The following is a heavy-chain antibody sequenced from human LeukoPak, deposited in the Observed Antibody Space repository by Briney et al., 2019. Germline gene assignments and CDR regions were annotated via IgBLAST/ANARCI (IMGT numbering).Heavy chain of an antibody. CDR2: IYYSGST. Sequence: SETLSLTCTVSGGSISSGDYYWSWIRQPPGKGLEWIGYIYYSGSTYYNPSLKSRVTISVDTSKNQFSLKLSSVTAADTAVYYCARESRISPPGPDFDYWGRGTLVTVSS. D-gene: IGHD2/OR15-2a*01. J-gene: IGHJ4*02. CDR3: ARESRISPPGPDFDY. V-gene: IGHV4-30-4*08. CDR1: GGSISSGDYY.